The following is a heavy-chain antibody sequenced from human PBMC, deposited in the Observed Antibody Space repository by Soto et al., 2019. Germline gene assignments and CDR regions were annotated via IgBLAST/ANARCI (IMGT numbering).Heavy chain of an antibody. CDR2: ISGSGGST. D-gene: IGHD3-22*01. CDR3: AKDYYDSSGYGCYFDY. V-gene: IGHV3-23*01. Sequence: PGGSLRISCAASGLTFSSYAMSWVRQAPGKGLEWVSAISGSGGSTYYADSVKGRFTISRDNSKNTLYLQMNSLRAEDTAVYYCAKDYYDSSGYGCYFDYWGQGTLVTVSS. CDR1: GLTFSSYA. J-gene: IGHJ4*02.